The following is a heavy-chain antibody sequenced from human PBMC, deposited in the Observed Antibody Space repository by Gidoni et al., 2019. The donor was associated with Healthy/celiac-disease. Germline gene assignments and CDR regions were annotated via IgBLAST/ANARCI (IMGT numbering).Heavy chain of an antibody. Sequence: QVQLVQAGAAVKKPGSSVKVSCKASAGTFSSYAISWLRQVPGQGLEWMGGIIPIFGTANYAQKFQGRVTITSDESTSTAYMELSSLRAEETAVYYCARGGSTSGWGQGTLVTVSS. V-gene: IGHV1-69*01. J-gene: IGHJ4*02. CDR2: IIPIFGTA. CDR3: ARGGSTSG. D-gene: IGHD2-2*01. CDR1: AGTFSSYA.